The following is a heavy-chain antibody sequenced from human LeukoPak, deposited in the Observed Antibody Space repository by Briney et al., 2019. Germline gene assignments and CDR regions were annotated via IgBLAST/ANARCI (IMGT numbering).Heavy chain of an antibody. V-gene: IGHV3-48*04. Sequence: GGSLRLSCAASGFTFSSYSMNWVRQAPGKGLEWVSYISSSSSTIYYADSVKGRFTISRDNAKNSLYLQMNSLRAEDTAVYYCAREVNTAMVTLFDYWGQGTLVTVSS. CDR1: GFTFSSYS. J-gene: IGHJ4*02. D-gene: IGHD5-18*01. CDR3: AREVNTAMVTLFDY. CDR2: ISSSSSTI.